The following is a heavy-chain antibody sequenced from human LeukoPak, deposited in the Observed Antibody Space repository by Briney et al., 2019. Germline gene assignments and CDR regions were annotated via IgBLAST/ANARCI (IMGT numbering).Heavy chain of an antibody. CDR2: IRYDGSNK. V-gene: IGHV3-30*02. J-gene: IGHJ4*02. CDR1: GFTFSDYG. CDR3: ARDGTTDTSGYYYPSDY. D-gene: IGHD3-22*01. Sequence: GGSLRLSCAASGFTFSDYGMHWIRQAPGKGLEWVAFIRYDGSNKYYADSEEGRFTISRDDSKNTLYLQMHSLRAEDTALYYCARDGTTDTSGYYYPSDYWGQGTLVTVSS.